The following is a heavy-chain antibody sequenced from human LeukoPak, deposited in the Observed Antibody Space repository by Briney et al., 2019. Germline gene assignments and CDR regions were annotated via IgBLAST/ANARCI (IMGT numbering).Heavy chain of an antibody. CDR1: GYSITSGYY. Sequence: SETLSLTCAVSGYSITSGYYWAWIRQPPGKGLEWIGNIYHSGSTYYNASLKSRVTISVDTSKNQFSLMLSSVTAADTAVYYCARRYSNYFFDYWGQGTLVTVSS. D-gene: IGHD4-11*01. CDR3: ARRYSNYFFDY. V-gene: IGHV4-38-2*01. CDR2: IYHSGST. J-gene: IGHJ4*02.